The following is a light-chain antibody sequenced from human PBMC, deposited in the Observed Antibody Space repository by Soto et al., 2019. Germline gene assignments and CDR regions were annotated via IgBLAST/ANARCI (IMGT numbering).Light chain of an antibody. V-gene: IGKV1-5*03. CDR1: QTISSW. CDR2: KAS. J-gene: IGKJ1*01. Sequence: IQLTQSPSTLSGSVGDRVTITCRASQTISSWLAWYQQKPGKAPKLLTYKASTLKSGVPSRFSRSGSGTEFTLTISSLQPDDFATYYCQHYNSYSEAFGQGTKVDI. CDR3: QHYNSYSEA.